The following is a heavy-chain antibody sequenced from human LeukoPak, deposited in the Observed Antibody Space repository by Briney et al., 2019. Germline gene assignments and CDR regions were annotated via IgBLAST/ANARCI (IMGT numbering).Heavy chain of an antibody. Sequence: GGSLRLSCAASGFNFNSYWMSWVRQAPGKGLECVANIKQDGSNIYFVDSVKGRFTISRDNAKNSLYLQMNSLRGEDTAVYYCARARYGSGGYFFDFWGQGTMVTVSS. V-gene: IGHV3-7*04. CDR3: ARARYGSGGYFFDF. J-gene: IGHJ4*02. CDR2: IKQDGSNI. D-gene: IGHD3-10*01. CDR1: GFNFNSYW.